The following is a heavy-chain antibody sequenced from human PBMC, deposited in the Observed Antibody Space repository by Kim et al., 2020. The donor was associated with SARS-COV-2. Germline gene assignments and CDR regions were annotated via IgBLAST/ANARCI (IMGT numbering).Heavy chain of an antibody. CDR2: IYYSGST. CDR1: GGSISSSSYY. J-gene: IGHJ5*02. D-gene: IGHD3-22*01. CDR3: ARDSSVDIVVVTTGDWFDP. V-gene: IGHV4-39*07. Sequence: SETLSLTCTVSGGSISSSSYYWGWIRQPPGKGLEWIGSIYYSGSTYYNPSLKSRVTISVDTSKNQFSLKLSSVTAADTAVYYCARDSSVDIVVVTTGDWFDPWGQGTLVTVSS.